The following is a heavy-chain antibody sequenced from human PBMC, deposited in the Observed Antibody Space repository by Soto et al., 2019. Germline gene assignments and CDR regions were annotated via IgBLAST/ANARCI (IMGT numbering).Heavy chain of an antibody. CDR2: ISYDGSNK. CDR1: GFTFSNYV. D-gene: IGHD2-2*01. V-gene: IGHV3-30*18. J-gene: IGHJ6*02. Sequence: QVQLVESGGGVVQSGRSLRLSCAASGFTFSNYVMHWVRQAPGKGLEWVAVISYDGSNKYYADSVRGRFTISRDNSKNTLFLQMNSLRAEDTAVYYCAKDQYQLIRRCYGLDVWGQGTTVTVSS. CDR3: AKDQYQLIRRCYGLDV.